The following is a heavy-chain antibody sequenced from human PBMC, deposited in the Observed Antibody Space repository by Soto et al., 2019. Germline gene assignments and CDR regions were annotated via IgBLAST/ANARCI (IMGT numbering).Heavy chain of an antibody. CDR3: ARTPILYYYDSQTHDAFDI. CDR2: IYYSGST. V-gene: IGHV4-59*01. CDR1: GGSISSYY. Sequence: XETLSLTCTVAGGSISSYYWSWIRQPPGKGLEWIGYIYYSGSTNYNPSLKSRVTISVDTSKNQFSLKLSSVTAADTAVYYCARTPILYYYDSQTHDAFDIWGQGTMVTVSS. J-gene: IGHJ3*02. D-gene: IGHD3-22*01.